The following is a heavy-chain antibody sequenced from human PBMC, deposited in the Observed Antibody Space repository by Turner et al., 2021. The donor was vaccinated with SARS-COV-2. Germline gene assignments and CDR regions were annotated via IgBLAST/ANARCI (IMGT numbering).Heavy chain of an antibody. CDR3: ARARWDYYDSSGYYPNAFDI. Sequence: EVQLVESGGGLVKPGGSLILSCAASGFTFRSYSMNWVRQAPGKGLEWVSSISRSSSYIYYADSVKGRFTISRDNAKNSLYLQMNSLKAEDTAVYYCARARWDYYDSSGYYPNAFDIWGQGTMVTVSS. D-gene: IGHD3-22*01. J-gene: IGHJ3*02. CDR1: GFTFRSYS. V-gene: IGHV3-21*01. CDR2: ISRSSSYI.